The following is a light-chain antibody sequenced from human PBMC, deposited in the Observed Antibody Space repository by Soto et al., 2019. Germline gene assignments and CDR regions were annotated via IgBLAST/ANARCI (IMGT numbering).Light chain of an antibody. V-gene: IGLV2-14*01. J-gene: IGLJ1*01. CDR2: DVT. Sequence: QSALTQPASVSGSPGKSITISCTGTSSDVGGYNYVSWYQQHPVKAPKLMIYDVTNRPSGVPDRFSGYKSGNTASLTTSGLHAEDEADYYCSPYTSSSTPYVFGTGTKVTVL. CDR3: SPYTSSSTPYV. CDR1: SSDVGGYNY.